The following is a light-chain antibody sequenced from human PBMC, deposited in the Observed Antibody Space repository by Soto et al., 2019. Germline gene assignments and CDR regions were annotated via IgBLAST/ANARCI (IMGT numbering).Light chain of an antibody. J-gene: IGKJ3*01. CDR1: QSVLYNSNSKNY. V-gene: IGKV4-1*01. CDR2: WAS. CDR3: QQYRSSPLT. Sequence: DIVMTQSPDSLAVSLCERATINCKSSQSVLYNSNSKNYLAWCQQKPGQAPTMVISWASTRESGVPVRFSGSGCGRNFTLTASSLLPEDVAVYYCQQYRSSPLTFGRGTKVD.